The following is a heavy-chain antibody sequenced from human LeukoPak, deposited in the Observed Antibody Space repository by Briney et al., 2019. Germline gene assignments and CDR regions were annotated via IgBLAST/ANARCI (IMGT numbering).Heavy chain of an antibody. J-gene: IGHJ4*02. D-gene: IGHD2-15*01. CDR2: IYYSGST. CDR1: GGSISSYY. V-gene: IGHV4-59*08. CDR3: ARLLGYCSGGSCYSGHYFDY. Sequence: SETLSLTCTVSGGSISSYYWSWIRQPPGKGLEWIGYIYYSGSTYYNPSLKSRVTISVDTSKNQFSLKLSSVTAADTAVYYCARLLGYCSGGSCYSGHYFDYWGQGTLVTVSS.